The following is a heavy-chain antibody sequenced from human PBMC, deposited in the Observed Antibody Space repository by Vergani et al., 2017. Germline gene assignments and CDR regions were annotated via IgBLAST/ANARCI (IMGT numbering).Heavy chain of an antibody. D-gene: IGHD2-2*01. CDR1: GYTFTSYA. V-gene: IGHV1-2*02. J-gene: IGHJ6*02. Sequence: QVQLVQSGAEVKKPGASVKVSCKASGYTFTSYAMHWVRQAPGQRLEWMGWINPNSGGTNYAQKFQGRVTMTRDTSISTAYMELSRLRSDDTAVYYCASGVVVVVPGIYYYYYGMDVWGQGTTVTVSS. CDR3: ASGVVVVVPGIYYYYYGMDV. CDR2: INPNSGGT.